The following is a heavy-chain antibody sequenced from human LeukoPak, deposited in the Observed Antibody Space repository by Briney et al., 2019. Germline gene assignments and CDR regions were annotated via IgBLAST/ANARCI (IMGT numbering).Heavy chain of an antibody. J-gene: IGHJ4*02. V-gene: IGHV3-48*01. CDR1: GFTFSTYS. CDR2: ISDSGSAT. D-gene: IGHD1-26*01. CDR3: ARDLGGSYYYFAY. Sequence: GSLRLSCAASGFTFSTYSMNWVRQAPGKGLEWISYISDSGSATYYSDSVRGRFTISRDNAKNSVFLQMNSLRAEDTAVYYCARDLGGSYYYFAYWGQGFLVTVSS.